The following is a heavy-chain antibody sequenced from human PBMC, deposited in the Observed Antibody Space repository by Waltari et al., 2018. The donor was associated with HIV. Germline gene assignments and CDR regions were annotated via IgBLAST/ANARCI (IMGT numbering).Heavy chain of an antibody. CDR2: IKEDGSEK. CDR3: ARVGIVVVPAGTPNDAFDV. D-gene: IGHD2-2*01. J-gene: IGHJ3*01. V-gene: IGHV3-7*01. CDR1: GFTLSSHW. Sequence: EVQLVESGGGLVQPGGSLRLSCAASGFTLSSHWMTWVRPAPGKGLEWVANIKEDGSEKHYVDPVKGRFTISRDNAENSLFLQMNSLRADDTAVYYCARVGIVVVPAGTPNDAFDVWGQGTMVTVSS.